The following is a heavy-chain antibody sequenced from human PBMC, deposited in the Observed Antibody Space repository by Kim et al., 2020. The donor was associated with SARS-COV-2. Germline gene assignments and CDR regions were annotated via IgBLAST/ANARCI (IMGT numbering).Heavy chain of an antibody. Sequence: NTNYAQKFQERVTITRDMSTSTAYMELSSLRSEDTAVYYCAAGPAGTGDYWGQGTLVTVSS. J-gene: IGHJ4*02. D-gene: IGHD6-13*01. CDR2: NT. V-gene: IGHV1-58*01. CDR3: AAGPAGTGDY.